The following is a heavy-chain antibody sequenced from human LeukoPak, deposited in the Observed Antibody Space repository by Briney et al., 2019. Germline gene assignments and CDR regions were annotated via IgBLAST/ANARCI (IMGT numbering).Heavy chain of an antibody. CDR1: GFNFGTYW. Sequence: GSLRLSCTAAGFNFGTYWMSRVRQSPEKVLEFVANIKYDDTVKNYVDSVKGRFTISRDNPSNSVYLQMDSLRPEDTALYYCARDPDSSAFDYWGQGAQVTVSS. CDR3: ARDPDSSAFDY. CDR2: IKYDDTVK. D-gene: IGHD2-15*01. V-gene: IGHV3-7*01. J-gene: IGHJ4*02.